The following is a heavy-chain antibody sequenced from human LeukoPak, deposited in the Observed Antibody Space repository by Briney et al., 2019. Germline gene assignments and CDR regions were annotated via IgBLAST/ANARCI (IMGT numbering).Heavy chain of an antibody. CDR3: AKHSGNYNFDY. CDR1: GFTFSNFA. CDR2: ISGSGGST. J-gene: IGHJ4*02. Sequence: GGSLRLSCAASGFTFSNFAMSWVRQAPGKGLEWVSGISGSGGSTYYADSVKGRFTISRDNSKNALYLQMNGLRAEDTAVYYCAKHSGNYNFDYWGQGTLVTVSS. D-gene: IGHD1-26*01. V-gene: IGHV3-23*01.